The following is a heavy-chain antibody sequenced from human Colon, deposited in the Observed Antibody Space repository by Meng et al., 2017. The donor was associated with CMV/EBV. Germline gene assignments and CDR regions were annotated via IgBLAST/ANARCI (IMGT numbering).Heavy chain of an antibody. CDR1: GDIVSSNSAA. Sequence: QVHLQQSGPGLVKPSQTLSLPCAISGDIVSSNSAAWHWIRQSPSRGLEWLGRTYYRSKWYHEYAVSVKSRITISPDTPKNQFSLQLNSMTPEDTAVYYCARGINGGCGDWGQGTLVTVSS. CDR2: TYYRSKWYH. V-gene: IGHV6-1*01. J-gene: IGHJ4*02. D-gene: IGHD4-23*01. CDR3: ARGINGGCGD.